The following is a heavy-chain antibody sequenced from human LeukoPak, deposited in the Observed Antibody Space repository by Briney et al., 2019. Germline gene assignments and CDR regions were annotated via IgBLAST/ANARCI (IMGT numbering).Heavy chain of an antibody. CDR1: GFTFSKYW. J-gene: IGHJ4*02. CDR2: INTDGTVT. V-gene: IGHV3-74*01. Sequence: GGALRLSCAASGFTFSKYWVLWVRQAPGKGLESVSRINTDGTVTTYADSVKGRFTVSRDNADNTMFLQMNSVRDEDTAVYYCATKQWLAPPPDSWGQGTPVTVSS. D-gene: IGHD6-19*01. CDR3: ATKQWLAPPPDS.